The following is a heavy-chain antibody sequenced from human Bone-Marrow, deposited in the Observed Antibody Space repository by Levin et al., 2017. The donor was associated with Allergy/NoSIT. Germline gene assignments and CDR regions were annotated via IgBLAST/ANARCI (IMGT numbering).Heavy chain of an antibody. CDR1: GFTFSSYG. CDR3: AKDQGWSLPGLLDY. J-gene: IGHJ4*02. CDR2: ISYDGSNK. Sequence: QTGGSLRLSCAASGFTFSSYGMHWVRQAPGKGLEWVAVISYDGSNKYYADSVKGRFTISRDNSKNTLYLQMNSLRAEDTAVYYCAKDQGWSLPGLLDYWGQGTLVTVSS. D-gene: IGHD2-15*01. V-gene: IGHV3-30*18.